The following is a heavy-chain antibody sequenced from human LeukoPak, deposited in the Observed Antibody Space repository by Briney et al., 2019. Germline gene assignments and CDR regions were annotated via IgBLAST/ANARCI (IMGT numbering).Heavy chain of an antibody. CDR3: ARCDQDLTLEWLLPLDY. V-gene: IGHV3-21*01. Sequence: GGPLSLSCAASGFTFSCYSGNWLHQARGKGLEWVTTITSNTSYIYYAAFEKGRFIIARNNAKNSLHLQINSLRAEATASYYCARCDQDLTLEWLLPLDYWGQGTLVTVSS. D-gene: IGHD3-3*01. CDR1: GFTFSCYS. J-gene: IGHJ4*02. CDR2: ITSNTSYI.